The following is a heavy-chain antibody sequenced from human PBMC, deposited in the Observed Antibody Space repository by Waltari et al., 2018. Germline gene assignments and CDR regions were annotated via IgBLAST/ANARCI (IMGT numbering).Heavy chain of an antibody. V-gene: IGHV3-30-3*01. CDR2: RSYDGSNK. CDR3: AASGSYYLIDY. Sequence: QVQLVASGGGVVQPGRSLRLSCAASGFTFSSYAMHWVRQAPGKGLEWVAVRSYDGSNKYYADSVKGRFTISRDNSKNTLYLQMNSLRAEDTAVYYCAASGSYYLIDYWGQGTLVTVSS. J-gene: IGHJ4*02. D-gene: IGHD1-26*01. CDR1: GFTFSSYA.